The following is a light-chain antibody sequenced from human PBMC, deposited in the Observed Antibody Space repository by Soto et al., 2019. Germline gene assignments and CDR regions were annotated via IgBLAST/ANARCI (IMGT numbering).Light chain of an antibody. CDR1: QSVRTY. CDR3: QHRYNWPLT. J-gene: IGKJ4*01. CDR2: EAS. V-gene: IGKV3-11*01. Sequence: EIVLTQSPATLSLSPGERATLSCRASQSVRTYLAWYQQKPGQAPRLLIYEASNRATGIPARFSGSGSGTDFTLTISSLEPEDFAVYDCQHRYNWPLTFGGGTKVEIK.